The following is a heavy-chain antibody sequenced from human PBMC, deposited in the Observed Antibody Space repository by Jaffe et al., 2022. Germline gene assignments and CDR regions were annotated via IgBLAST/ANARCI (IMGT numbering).Heavy chain of an antibody. CDR2: IIPIFGTA. V-gene: IGHV1-69*01. J-gene: IGHJ6*03. D-gene: IGHD3-10*01. Sequence: QVQLVQSGAEVKKPGSSVKVSCKASGGTFSSYAISWVRQAPGQGLEWMGGIIPIFGTANYAQKFQGRVTITADESTSTAYMELSSLRSEDTAVYYCARGNYYGSGSYYPNYYYYYYMDVWGKGTTVTVSS. CDR3: ARGNYYGSGSYYPNYYYYYYMDV. CDR1: GGTFSSYA.